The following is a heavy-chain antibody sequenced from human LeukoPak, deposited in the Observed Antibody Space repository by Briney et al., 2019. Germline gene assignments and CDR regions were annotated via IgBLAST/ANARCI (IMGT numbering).Heavy chain of an antibody. J-gene: IGHJ4*02. CDR1: AFTFSTYA. Sequence: PGGSLRLSCAASAFTFSTYAMSWVRQAPGQGPDWVASITDTGGGTYYADSVKGRFTISRDNSKNTLYLQMNSLRAEDTAVYYCAKIISGSGKTLNYWAREPLVIVSS. V-gene: IGHV3-23*01. CDR3: AKIISGSGKTLNY. D-gene: IGHD6-19*01. CDR2: ITDTGGGT.